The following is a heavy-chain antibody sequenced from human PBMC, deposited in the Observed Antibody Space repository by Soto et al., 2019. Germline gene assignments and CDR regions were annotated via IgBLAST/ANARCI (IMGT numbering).Heavy chain of an antibody. D-gene: IGHD6-19*01. CDR1: GFTFSSHA. CDR3: AKDLQFSGWLSAQTFDY. CDR2: ITGSGDST. J-gene: IGHJ4*02. Sequence: EVQLLESGGGLVQPGGSLRLSCAVSGFTFSSHAMSWVRQAPGKGLECVSSITGSGDSTYYADSVKGRFTISRDKSKSTLYLQMNSLRAEDTAVHYCAKDLQFSGWLSAQTFDYWGQGTQVTVSS. V-gene: IGHV3-23*01.